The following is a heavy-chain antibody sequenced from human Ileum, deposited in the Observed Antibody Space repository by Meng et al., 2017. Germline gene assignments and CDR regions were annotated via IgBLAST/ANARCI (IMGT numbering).Heavy chain of an antibody. J-gene: IGHJ4*02. CDR2: IFHSGTT. V-gene: IGHV4-59*01. CDR3: ARTEILAVAGMGFDY. D-gene: IGHD6-19*01. CDR1: GGSNSDYY. Sequence: SETLSLTCTVSGGSNSDYYWSWIRQPPGKGREWIAYIFHSGTTKYNPSLKSRVTISIDTSKNQFSLKLTSVTAADTAVYYCARTEILAVAGMGFDYWGQGALVTVSS.